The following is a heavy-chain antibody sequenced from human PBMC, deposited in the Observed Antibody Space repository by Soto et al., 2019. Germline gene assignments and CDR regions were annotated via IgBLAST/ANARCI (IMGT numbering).Heavy chain of an antibody. CDR2: IIPIFNST. V-gene: IGHV1-69*06. CDR3: ARSLAEGYCDITGCHTRPLSGMDV. J-gene: IGHJ6*02. Sequence: GASVKVSCKVSGSRFSNYVISWVRQAPGHGLEWLGRIIPIFNSTKYAQSFQGRVTITADKSTSTASLELSSLRSDDTAVYYCARSLAEGYCDITGCHTRPLSGMDVWGQGTTVPVS. D-gene: IGHD2-2*02. CDR1: GSRFSNYV.